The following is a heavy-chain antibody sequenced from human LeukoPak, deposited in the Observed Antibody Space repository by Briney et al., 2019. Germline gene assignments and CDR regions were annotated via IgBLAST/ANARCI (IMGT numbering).Heavy chain of an antibody. V-gene: IGHV3-30*03. CDR3: ARGGELLPYYYYGMDV. J-gene: IGHJ6*02. CDR1: GFTFSSYG. D-gene: IGHD1-7*01. CDR2: ISYDGSNK. Sequence: PGGSLRLSCAASGFTFSSYGMHWVRQAPGKGLEWVAVISYDGSNKYYADSVKGRFTISRDNSKNTLYLQMNSLRAEDTAVHYCARGGELLPYYYYGMDVWGQGTTVTVSS.